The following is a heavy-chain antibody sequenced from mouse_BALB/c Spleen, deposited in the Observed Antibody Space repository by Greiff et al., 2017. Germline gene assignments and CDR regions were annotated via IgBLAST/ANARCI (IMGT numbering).Heavy chain of an antibody. CDR2: IWGDGST. J-gene: IGHJ3*01. Sequence: QVQLKESGPGLVAPSQSLSITCTVSGFSLTGYGVNWVRQPPGKGLEWLGMIWGDGSTDYNSALKSRLSISKDNSKSQVFLKMNSLQTDDTARYYCARDQGRQLGLRGFAYWGQGTLVTVSA. CDR3: ARDQGRQLGLRGFAY. D-gene: IGHD3-2*01. V-gene: IGHV2-6-7*01. CDR1: GFSLTGYG.